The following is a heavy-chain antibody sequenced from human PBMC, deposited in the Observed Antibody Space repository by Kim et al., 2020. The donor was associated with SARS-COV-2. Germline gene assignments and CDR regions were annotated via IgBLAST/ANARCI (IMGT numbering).Heavy chain of an antibody. J-gene: IGHJ3*02. Sequence: GGSLRLSCAASGFTFSSYGMHWVRQAPGKGPEWVAVISYDGSNKYYADSVKGRFTISRDNSKNTLYLQMNSLRAEDTAVYYCAIIALGYCSSTSCPEDAFDIWGQGTMVTVSS. CDR2: ISYDGSNK. CDR1: GFTFSSYG. CDR3: AIIALGYCSSTSCPEDAFDI. V-gene: IGHV3-30*03. D-gene: IGHD2-2*01.